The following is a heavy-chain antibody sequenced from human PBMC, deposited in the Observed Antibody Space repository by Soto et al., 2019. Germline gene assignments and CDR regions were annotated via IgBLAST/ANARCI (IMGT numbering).Heavy chain of an antibody. Sequence: EVHLLESGGGLVQPGGSLTLSCAASGFTFSSYAMSWVRPAPGKGLEWLSAISGGGGDSTYYADSVKGRLIISKDNSKNTLYLQMSSLRADDTGVYYCAKKLAINGKGAFDMWGQGTRVTVSS. D-gene: IGHD2-8*01. CDR3: AKKLAINGKGAFDM. CDR2: ISGGGGDST. V-gene: IGHV3-23*01. CDR1: GFTFSSYA. J-gene: IGHJ3*02.